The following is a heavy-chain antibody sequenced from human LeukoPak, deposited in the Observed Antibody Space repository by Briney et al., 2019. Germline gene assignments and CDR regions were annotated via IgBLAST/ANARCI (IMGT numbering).Heavy chain of an antibody. D-gene: IGHD6-6*01. Sequence: SGGSLRLSCAASGFTFSSYAMSWVRQAPGKGLEWVSAISGSGGSTYYADSVKGRFTISRDNSKNALYPQMNSLRAEDTAVYYCAKRPGAFDIWGQGTMVTVSS. J-gene: IGHJ3*02. V-gene: IGHV3-23*01. CDR3: AKRPGAFDI. CDR1: GFTFSSYA. CDR2: ISGSGGST.